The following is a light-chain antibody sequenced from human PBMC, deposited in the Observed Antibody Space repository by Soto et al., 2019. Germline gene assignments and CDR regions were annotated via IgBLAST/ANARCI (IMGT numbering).Light chain of an antibody. J-gene: IGLJ1*01. CDR1: SSDVGAYDF. Sequence: QSALTQPASVSGSPGQSITISCTGTSSDVGAYDFVSWYQQHPDKAPKLMIYEVSNRPSGGSNRFSGSKSVNTATLTISVLQAEDEADYYCSSYTSSSTRVFGTGTKLTVL. CDR2: EVS. V-gene: IGLV2-14*03. CDR3: SSYTSSSTRV.